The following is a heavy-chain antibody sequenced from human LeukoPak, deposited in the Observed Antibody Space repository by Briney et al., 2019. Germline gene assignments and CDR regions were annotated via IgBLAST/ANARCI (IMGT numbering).Heavy chain of an antibody. CDR1: GGSISSGSYF. V-gene: IGHV4-61*05. CDR3: ARVKAVAGTLPHLLDY. CDR2: IYYSGNT. J-gene: IGHJ4*02. Sequence: SETLSLTCAVSGGSISSGSYFWGWIRQPPGTTLEWIGYIYYSGNTNYNPSLKSRVTISIDSSKNQFSLKLTSVTVADTAVYFCARVKAVAGTLPHLLDYWGQGTLVTVSS. D-gene: IGHD6-19*01.